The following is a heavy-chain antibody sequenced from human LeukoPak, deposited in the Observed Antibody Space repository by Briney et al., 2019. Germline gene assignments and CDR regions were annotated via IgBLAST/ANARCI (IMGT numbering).Heavy chain of an antibody. V-gene: IGHV1-8*01. Sequence: ASVKVSCKASGYTFAKYDTNWVRQATGQGLEWMGWVNFNSGKTAYAQKFQGRVTMTRDTTISTAYMELRSLKSEDTAVYYCARGSYYFDFWGQGSLVTVSS. J-gene: IGHJ4*02. CDR2: VNFNSGKT. CDR1: GYTFAKYD. CDR3: ARGSYYFDF.